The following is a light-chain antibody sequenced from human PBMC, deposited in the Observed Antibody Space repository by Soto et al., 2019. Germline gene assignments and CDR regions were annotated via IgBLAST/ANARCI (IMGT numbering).Light chain of an antibody. V-gene: IGKV3-15*01. CDR2: GAS. CDR3: QHYGSSLWM. J-gene: IGKJ1*01. CDR1: QSVSSD. Sequence: EKVMTQSPATLSVSPGERATLTCRASQSVSSDLAWYQQKPGQAPRLLIYGASTRATGIPARFSGSGSGTEFTLIISSLQSEDFAVYFCQHYGSSLWMFGQGTKVDIK.